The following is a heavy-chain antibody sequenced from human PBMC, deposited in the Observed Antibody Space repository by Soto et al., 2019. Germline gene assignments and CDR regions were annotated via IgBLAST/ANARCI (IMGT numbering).Heavy chain of an antibody. V-gene: IGHV4-30-4*01. CDR2: IYYSGST. CDR3: ARADRGYYDSSGYSDF. D-gene: IGHD3-22*01. J-gene: IGHJ4*02. Sequence: SETLSLTCTVSGGSISSGDYYWSWIRQPPXKGLEWIGYIYYSGSTYYNPSLKSRVTISVDTSKNQFSLKLSSVTAADTAVYYCARADRGYYDSSGYSDFWGQGTLVTVSS. CDR1: GGSISSGDYY.